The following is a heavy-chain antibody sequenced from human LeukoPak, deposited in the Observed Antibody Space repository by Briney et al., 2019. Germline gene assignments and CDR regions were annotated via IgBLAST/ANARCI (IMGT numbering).Heavy chain of an antibody. D-gene: IGHD4-17*01. CDR3: AKYGNYHFDY. Sequence: GGSLRLSCAASGFTFSMYWMSWVRQAPGKGLEFVANIKQDGSDKYYVDSVKGRFTISRDNAKNSLYLQMNSLRAEDTAVYYCAKYGNYHFDYWGRGILVTVSS. V-gene: IGHV3-7*01. CDR2: IKQDGSDK. CDR1: GFTFSMYW. J-gene: IGHJ4*02.